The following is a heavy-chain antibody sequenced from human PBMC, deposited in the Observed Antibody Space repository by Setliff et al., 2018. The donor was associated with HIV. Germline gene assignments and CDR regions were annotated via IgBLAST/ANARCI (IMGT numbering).Heavy chain of an antibody. D-gene: IGHD2-2*01. Sequence: SETLSLTCSVSDGSMTGGSYYWGWIRQPPGKGLEWIGSVYYSGTTYYNPSLKSRLRMSVDTSKNQFTLKVISMTAADTAVYYCARLSCSSNSCPFDYWVQGTLVTV. CDR3: ARLSCSSNSCPFDY. J-gene: IGHJ4*02. V-gene: IGHV4-39*06. CDR1: DGSMTGGSYY. CDR2: VYYSGTT.